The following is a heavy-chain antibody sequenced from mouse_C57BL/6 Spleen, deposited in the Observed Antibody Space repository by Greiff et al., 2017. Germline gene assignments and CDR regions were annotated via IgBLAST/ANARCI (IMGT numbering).Heavy chain of an antibody. CDR2: IYPGDGDT. Sequence: QVQLQQSGPELVKPGASVKISCKASGYAFSSSWMNWVKQRPGQGLEWIGRIYPGDGDTNYNGKFKGKATLTADKSSSTAYMQLSSLTSEDSAVYCCAGWAARVVDTRYFDYGGQGTTLTVSS. J-gene: IGHJ2*01. V-gene: IGHV1-82*01. CDR3: AGWAARVVDTRYFDY. CDR1: GYAFSSSW. D-gene: IGHD1-1*01.